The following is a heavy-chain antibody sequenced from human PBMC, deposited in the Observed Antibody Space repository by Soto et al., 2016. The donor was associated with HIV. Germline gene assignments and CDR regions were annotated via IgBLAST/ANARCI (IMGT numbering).Heavy chain of an antibody. Sequence: EVQLLESGGGLVQPGGSLRLSCAASGFTFSSYAMSWVRQAPGKGLEWVSAISGSGGSTYYADSVKGRFTISRDNSKNTLYLQMNSLRAEDTAVYYCAKNNLGPHYYDSSGYYSDYWGQGTLVTVSS. D-gene: IGHD3-22*01. V-gene: IGHV3-23*01. J-gene: IGHJ4*02. CDR3: AKNNLGPHYYDSSGYYSDY. CDR2: ISGSGGST. CDR1: GFTFSSYA.